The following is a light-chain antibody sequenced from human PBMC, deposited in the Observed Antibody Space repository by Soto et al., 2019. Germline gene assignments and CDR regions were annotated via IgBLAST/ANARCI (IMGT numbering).Light chain of an antibody. V-gene: IGKV1-5*03. CDR1: QSISSW. CDR3: QQYRDNWT. CDR2: KAS. J-gene: IGKJ1*01. Sequence: DIQMTQSPSTLSASVGDRVTITCLASQSISSWLAWYQQKPGTAPKLLIYKASTLQSGVPSRFSGSGSGTEFTLTIISLQPDDSETYYCQQYRDNWTFGQGTKVE.